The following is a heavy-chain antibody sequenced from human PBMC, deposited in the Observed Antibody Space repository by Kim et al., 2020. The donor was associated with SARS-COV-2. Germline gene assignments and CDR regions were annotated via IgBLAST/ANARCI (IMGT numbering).Heavy chain of an antibody. D-gene: IGHD6-19*01. Sequence: AGSAKGRYTNSRDNSKNTLYLQMNSLSAEDTAVYDCAKDNWAVAVGWFDPWGQGTLVTVSS. V-gene: IGHV3-23*01. J-gene: IGHJ5*02. CDR3: AKDNWAVAVGWFDP.